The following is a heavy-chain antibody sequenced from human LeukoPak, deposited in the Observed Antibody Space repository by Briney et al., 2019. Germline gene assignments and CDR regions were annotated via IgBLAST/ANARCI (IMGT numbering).Heavy chain of an antibody. CDR3: ARDLGYSYGVY. CDR1: GFTFSTYS. V-gene: IGHV3-21*04. J-gene: IGHJ4*02. CDR2: ISSSGSTI. Sequence: GGSLRLSCAASGFTFSTYSMNWVRQAPGKGLEWVSSISSSGSTIYYADSVKGRFTISRDNAKNSLYLQMNSLRAEDTAVYYCARDLGYSYGVYWGQGTLVTVSS. D-gene: IGHD5-18*01.